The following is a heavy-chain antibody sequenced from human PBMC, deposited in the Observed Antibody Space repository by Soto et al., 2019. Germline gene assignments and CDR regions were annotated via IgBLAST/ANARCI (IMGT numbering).Heavy chain of an antibody. D-gene: IGHD6-19*01. CDR2: ISYDGSNK. J-gene: IGHJ4*02. Sequence: GSLRLSCAASGXTFSSYSMHWVRQAPGKGLEWVAVISYDGSNKYYADSVKGRFTISRDNSKNTLYLQMNSLIADDTAVYYCARTSGMLDGPVDYWGQGTLVTVSP. V-gene: IGHV3-30-3*01. CDR1: GXTFSSYS. CDR3: ARTSGMLDGPVDY.